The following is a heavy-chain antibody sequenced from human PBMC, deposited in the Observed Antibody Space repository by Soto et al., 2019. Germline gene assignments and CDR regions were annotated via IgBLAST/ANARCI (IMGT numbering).Heavy chain of an antibody. J-gene: IGHJ4*02. CDR3: ARRYGDCFDY. CDR2: IYYSGST. Sequence: SETLSLTCTVSGGSISSYYWSWIRQPPGKGLEWIGYIYYSGSTNYNPSLKSRVTISVDSSKNQFSLKLSSVTSADTAVYYCARRYGDCFDYWGQGTLVTVSS. CDR1: GGSISSYY. D-gene: IGHD4-17*01. V-gene: IGHV4-59*08.